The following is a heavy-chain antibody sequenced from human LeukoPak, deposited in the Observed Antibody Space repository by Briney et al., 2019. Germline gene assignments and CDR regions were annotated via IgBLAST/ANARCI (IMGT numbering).Heavy chain of an antibody. J-gene: IGHJ2*01. CDR1: GGSIRSYY. D-gene: IGHD5-12*01. V-gene: IGHV4-4*07. CDR2: IYTSGSP. CDR3: ARRGPDSGYRRGWNFDL. Sequence: SETLSLTCTVSGGSIRSYYGSGIRQPGGKGLEGIGRIYTSGSPNSHPSLQNRVPLSVDPSKNQFSLTLRPVTAADPATYYCARRGPDSGYRRGWNFDLWGRGPLVTVSS.